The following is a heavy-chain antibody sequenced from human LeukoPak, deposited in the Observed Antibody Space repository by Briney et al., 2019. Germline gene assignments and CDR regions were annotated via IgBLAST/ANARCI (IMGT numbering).Heavy chain of an antibody. D-gene: IGHD6-13*01. J-gene: IGHJ4*02. CDR3: ASSGYSSNWYPH. Sequence: GGSLRLSCAVSRFTVSSNYMSWVRQAPGKGLEWVSVIYSGGSTYYADSVKGRFTISRDNSKSTLYLQMNSLRAEDTAVYYCASSGYSSNWYPHWGQGTLVTVSS. V-gene: IGHV3-66*01. CDR2: IYSGGST. CDR1: RFTVSSNY.